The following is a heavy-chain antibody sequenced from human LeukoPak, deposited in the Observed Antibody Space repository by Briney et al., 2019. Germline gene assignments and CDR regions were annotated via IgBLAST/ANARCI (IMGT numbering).Heavy chain of an antibody. CDR3: ASETGDSSGYYLDTAFDI. CDR2: INTNTGNP. Sequence: GASVKVSCKASGYTFTSYYMHWVRQAPGQGLEWMGWINTNTGNPTYAQGFTGRFVFSLDTSVSTAYLQISSLKAEDTAVYYCASETGDSSGYYLDTAFDIWGQGTMVTVSS. J-gene: IGHJ3*02. CDR1: GYTFTSYY. D-gene: IGHD3-22*01. V-gene: IGHV7-4-1*02.